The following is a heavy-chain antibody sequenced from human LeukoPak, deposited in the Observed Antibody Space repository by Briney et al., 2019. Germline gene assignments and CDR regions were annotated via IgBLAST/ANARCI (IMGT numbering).Heavy chain of an antibody. CDR2: INPSGGST. J-gene: IGHJ5*02. V-gene: IGHV1-46*01. D-gene: IGHD3-3*01. CDR3: ARDPTVITSSRITIFGAVKSPHNWFDP. Sequence: ASVKVSCKASGYTFTSYYMHWVRQAPGQGLEWMGIINPSGGSTTYAQKFQGRVTMTRDTSTSTVYMELSSLRSEDTAVYYCARDPTVITSSRITIFGAVKSPHNWFDPWGQGTLVTVSS. CDR1: GYTFTSYY.